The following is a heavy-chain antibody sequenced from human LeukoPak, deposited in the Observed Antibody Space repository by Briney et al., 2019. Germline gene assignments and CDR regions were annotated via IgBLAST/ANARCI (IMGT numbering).Heavy chain of an antibody. J-gene: IGHJ3*02. CDR3: ARARRWLQSGSFSFDI. D-gene: IGHD5-24*01. Sequence: PSETLSLTCTVSGGSISSSSYYWGWIRQPPGKGLEWIGSIYYSGSTYYNPSLKSRVTISVDTSKNQFPLKLSSVTAADTAVYYCARARRWLQSGSFSFDIWGQGTMVTVSS. V-gene: IGHV4-39*01. CDR1: GGSISSSSYY. CDR2: IYYSGST.